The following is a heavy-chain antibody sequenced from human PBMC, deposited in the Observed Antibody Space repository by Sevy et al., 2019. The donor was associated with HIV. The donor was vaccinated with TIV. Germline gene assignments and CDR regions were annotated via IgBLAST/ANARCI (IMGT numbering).Heavy chain of an antibody. V-gene: IGHV3-23*01. Sequence: GGSLRLSCAVSGFSFDSYGMTWVRQAPGKGLEWVSGISGSGSRTYYADSVKGRFIISRDNSKNTLDLQMNSLRSEDTAIYYCAKGRGGHYDPDEIGYYFYYYNMDVWGKGTTVTVSS. CDR1: GFSFDSYG. CDR3: AKGRGGHYDPDEIGYYFYYYNMDV. CDR2: ISGSGSRT. J-gene: IGHJ6*03. D-gene: IGHD3-22*01.